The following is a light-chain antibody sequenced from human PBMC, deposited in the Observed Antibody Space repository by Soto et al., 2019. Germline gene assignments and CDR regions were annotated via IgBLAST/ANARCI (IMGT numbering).Light chain of an antibody. J-gene: IGKJ3*01. V-gene: IGKV1-33*01. Sequence: DIQLTQSPSPLSASLGDLVTISCPPIQDISNYLDCYQQRPGKAPKRLIYDASNVQTGVPSRFSGSGSGKDFTFTISSLQPEDIAKYKCQHYDNLTLFAFGPGTKVDIK. CDR1: QDISNY. CDR2: DAS. CDR3: QHYDNLTLFA.